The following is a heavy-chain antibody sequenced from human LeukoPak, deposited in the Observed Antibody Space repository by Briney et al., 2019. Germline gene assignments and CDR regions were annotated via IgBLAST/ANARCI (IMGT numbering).Heavy chain of an antibody. CDR2: IRSQAYGGTT. J-gene: IGHJ4*02. CDR1: GFAFSSYG. V-gene: IGHV3-49*04. Sequence: GGSLRLSCAASGFAFSSYGMHWVRQAPGKGLEWVGFIRSQAYGGTTEYAASVKGTFTISRDDSKSIAYLQINSLKTEDTAVYYCARDVGTTGKFDSWGQGTLVTVSS. CDR3: ARDVGTTGKFDS. D-gene: IGHD1-26*01.